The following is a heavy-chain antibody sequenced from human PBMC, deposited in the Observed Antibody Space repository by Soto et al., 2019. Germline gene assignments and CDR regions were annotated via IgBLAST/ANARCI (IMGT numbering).Heavy chain of an antibody. J-gene: IGHJ5*02. CDR2: IYYSGST. D-gene: IGHD3-22*01. V-gene: IGHV4-59*01. Sequence: SGSLSLTCTVSGGYISSYYWSWIRQPPGKGLEWIGYIYYSGSTNYNPSLKSRVTISVDTSKNQFSLKLSSVTAADTAVYYCARVTGEYYYDSRSFDPWGQGTLVTVSS. CDR1: GGYISSYY. CDR3: ARVTGEYYYDSRSFDP.